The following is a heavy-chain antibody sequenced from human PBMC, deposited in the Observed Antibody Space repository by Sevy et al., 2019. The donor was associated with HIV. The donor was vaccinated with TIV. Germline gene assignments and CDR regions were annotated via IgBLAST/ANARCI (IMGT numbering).Heavy chain of an antibody. CDR1: GFTFSSYS. Sequence: GGSLRLSCAASGFTFSSYSMNWVRQAPGKGLEWVSYISSSSSTIYYADSVKGRFTISRDNAKNSLYLQMHSLRAEDTAVYYCAREAEAYYYDSSGPLDAFDIWGQGTMVTVSS. J-gene: IGHJ3*02. CDR3: AREAEAYYYDSSGPLDAFDI. CDR2: ISSSSSTI. D-gene: IGHD3-22*01. V-gene: IGHV3-48*01.